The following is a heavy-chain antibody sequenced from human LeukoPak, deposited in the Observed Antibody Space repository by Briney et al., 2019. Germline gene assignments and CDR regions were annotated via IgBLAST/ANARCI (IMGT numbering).Heavy chain of an antibody. D-gene: IGHD1-1*01. CDR1: GYALTKLS. Sequence: ASVKVSCKVSGYALTKLSMHWVRQAPGKGLEWMGGFDSEDSKTIYAQEFQGRVTMTEDTSTDTAYIELSSLRSEDTAVYYCARGLGRGTSRPGDYWGQGTLVTVSS. J-gene: IGHJ4*02. CDR2: FDSEDSKT. CDR3: ARGLGRGTSRPGDY. V-gene: IGHV1-24*01.